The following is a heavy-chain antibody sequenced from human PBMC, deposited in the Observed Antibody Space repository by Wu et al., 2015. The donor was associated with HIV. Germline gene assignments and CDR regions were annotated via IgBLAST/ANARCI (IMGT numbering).Heavy chain of an antibody. V-gene: IGHV1-2*02. CDR1: GYTFINHY. CDR2: INPKSEGT. CDR3: AREAGTPKWNYRYFDY. J-gene: IGHJ4*02. Sequence: QVQLVQSGAEVKKPGASVKVSCEASGYTFINHYVHWVRQAPGQGLEWLGWINPKSEGTNYAPKFQDRVTMTRDTSMNTVYMELNRLRSDDTAVYYCAREAGTPKWNYRYFDYWSQGTLVTVSS. D-gene: IGHD1-7*01.